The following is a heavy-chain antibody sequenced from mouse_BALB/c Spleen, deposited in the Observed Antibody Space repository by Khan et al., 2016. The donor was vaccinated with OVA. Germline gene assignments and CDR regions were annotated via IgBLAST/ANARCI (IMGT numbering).Heavy chain of an antibody. V-gene: IGHV1-7*01. Sequence: VQLQESGAELAQPGASVKMSCKASGYTFTSYWVHWVKQRPGQGLEWIGDINPSSNYTEYNHNFKDKDTLTADKTASTAYMQLSSMTSEESAVYYCERDRIEVWGQGTTLTVSS. J-gene: IGHJ2*01. CDR2: INPSSNYT. CDR1: GYTFTSYW. CDR3: ERDRIEV.